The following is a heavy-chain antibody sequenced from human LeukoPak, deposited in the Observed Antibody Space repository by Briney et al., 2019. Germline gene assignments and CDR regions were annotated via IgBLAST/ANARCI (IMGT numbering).Heavy chain of an antibody. CDR3: ARYTRSSGGDY. CDR1: GFAFGSYW. D-gene: IGHD6-6*01. J-gene: IGHJ4*02. V-gene: IGHV3-7*01. Sequence: GGSLRLSCVGSGFAFGSYWMSWLRQAPGKGLEWVANMKEDGSEKYYVDSVKGRFTVSRDNAKNSMYLQMNSLRAEDTAVYYCARYTRSSGGDYWGQGTLVTVSS. CDR2: MKEDGSEK.